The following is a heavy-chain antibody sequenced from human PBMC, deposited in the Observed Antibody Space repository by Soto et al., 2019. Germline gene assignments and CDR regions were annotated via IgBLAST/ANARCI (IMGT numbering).Heavy chain of an antibody. V-gene: IGHV2-5*02. D-gene: IGHD3-22*01. CDR3: AHSLVPYYYDSSGYYGIDY. J-gene: IGHJ4*02. CDR1: GFSLSTSGVG. CDR2: IYWDDDK. Sequence: QITLKESGPPLVKPTQTLTLTCTFSGFSLSTSGVGVGWIRQPPGKALEWLALIYWDDDKRYSPSLKSRLTITKDTSKNQVVLTMTNMDPVDTATYYCAHSLVPYYYDSSGYYGIDYWGQGTLVTVSS.